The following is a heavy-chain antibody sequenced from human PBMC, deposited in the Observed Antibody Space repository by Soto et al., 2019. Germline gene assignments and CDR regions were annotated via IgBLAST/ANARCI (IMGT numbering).Heavy chain of an antibody. CDR3: AKDLGYCTNGVCRFIDY. V-gene: IGHV3-30*18. Sequence: GGSLRLSCAASGFTFSSYGMHWVRQAPGKGLERVAVISYDGSNKYYADSVKGRFTISRDNSKITLYLQMNSLRAEDTAVYYCAKDLGYCTNGVCRFIDYWGQGTLVTVSS. J-gene: IGHJ4*02. CDR2: ISYDGSNK. D-gene: IGHD2-8*01. CDR1: GFTFSSYG.